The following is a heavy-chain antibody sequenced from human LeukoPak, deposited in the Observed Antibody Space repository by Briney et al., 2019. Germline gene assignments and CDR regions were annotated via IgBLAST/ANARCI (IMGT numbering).Heavy chain of an antibody. V-gene: IGHV3-15*01. CDR2: IKRKTDGGAI. CDR3: TSTLGY. J-gene: IGHJ4*02. CDR1: GFTFSSYA. Sequence: GGSLRLSCAASGFTFSSYAMTWVRQAPGKGLEWVGRIKRKTDGGAIDYAEPVKGRFTILRDDSKNTLYLQMNSLKTEDTGVYYCTSTLGYWGQGTLVTVSS.